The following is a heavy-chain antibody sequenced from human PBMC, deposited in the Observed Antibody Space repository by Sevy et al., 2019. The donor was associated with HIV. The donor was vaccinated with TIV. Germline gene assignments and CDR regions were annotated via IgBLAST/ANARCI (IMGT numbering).Heavy chain of an antibody. D-gene: IGHD3-22*01. Sequence: GGSLRLSCAASGFTFSSYGMHWVRQAPGKGLEWVAVIWYDGSNKYYADSVKGRFTISRDNSKNTLYLQMNSLRAEDTTVYYCARDYRHYYDSSGYYYDAFDIWGQGTIVTVSS. J-gene: IGHJ3*02. CDR2: IWYDGSNK. CDR3: ARDYRHYYDSSGYYYDAFDI. V-gene: IGHV3-33*01. CDR1: GFTFSSYG.